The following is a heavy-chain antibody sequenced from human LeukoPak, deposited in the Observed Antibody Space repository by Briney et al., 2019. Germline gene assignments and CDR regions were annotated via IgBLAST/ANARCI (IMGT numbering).Heavy chain of an antibody. J-gene: IGHJ4*02. D-gene: IGHD3-22*01. V-gene: IGHV1-46*01. CDR3: ARGGYDSSGLTPYDY. CDR1: GDTFTRYD. CDR2: ITSRGGST. Sequence: ASVKVSCKASGDTFTRYDIHWVRPAPGQSPEWMGSITSRGGSTSYAQKFQGRDTMTRDKSTSRVYMELSSLRSEETAVYYCARGGYDSSGLTPYDYWGQGTLVTVSS.